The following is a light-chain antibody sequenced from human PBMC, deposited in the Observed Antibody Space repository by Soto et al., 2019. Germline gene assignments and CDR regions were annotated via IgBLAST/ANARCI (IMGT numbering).Light chain of an antibody. Sequence: DIQLTQSPSFLSASVGDRVTITCRASQGVSGFLAWYQQKPEKAPKLLIYAASTLQSGVPSRFSGSGSATEFTLTISSLQPEDFATYYCQQLNSYPLTFGGGTKVEI. V-gene: IGKV1-9*01. CDR1: QGVSGF. J-gene: IGKJ4*01. CDR3: QQLNSYPLT. CDR2: AAS.